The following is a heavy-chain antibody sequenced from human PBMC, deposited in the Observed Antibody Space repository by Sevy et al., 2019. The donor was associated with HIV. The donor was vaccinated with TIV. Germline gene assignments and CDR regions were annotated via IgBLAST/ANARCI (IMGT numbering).Heavy chain of an antibody. CDR3: ARGYGSSTSWGNWFDP. D-gene: IGHD2-2*01. CDR2: ISSSGSTI. Sequence: GGSLRLSCAASGFTFSDYYMSWIRQAPGKGLEWVSYISSSGSTIYYADSVKGRFTISRDNTKNSLYLQMNSLRAEDTAVYYCARGYGSSTSWGNWFDPWGQGTLVTVSS. CDR1: GFTFSDYY. V-gene: IGHV3-11*01. J-gene: IGHJ5*02.